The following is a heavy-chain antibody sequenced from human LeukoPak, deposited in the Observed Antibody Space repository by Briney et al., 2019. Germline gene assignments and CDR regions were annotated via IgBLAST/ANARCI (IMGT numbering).Heavy chain of an antibody. Sequence: GGSLRLSCAASGFSFSSHGMSWVRQAPGKGLEWVSGIIGGAGSTYYADSVKGRFTISGDNSKNTLFLQMNSLRAEDTAVYYCAKDQEWELLGNLDYWGQGTLVTVSS. J-gene: IGHJ4*02. D-gene: IGHD1-26*01. CDR1: GFSFSSHG. V-gene: IGHV3-23*01. CDR2: IIGGAGST. CDR3: AKDQEWELLGNLDY.